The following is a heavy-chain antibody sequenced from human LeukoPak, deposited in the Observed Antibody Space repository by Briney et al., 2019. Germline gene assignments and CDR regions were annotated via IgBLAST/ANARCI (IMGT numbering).Heavy chain of an antibody. CDR1: GFTFSSYW. V-gene: IGHV3-7*01. D-gene: IGHD3-3*01. CDR2: IKQDGSEK. Sequence: GGSLRLSCAASGFTFSSYWMSWVRQAPGKGLEWVANIKQDGSEKYYVDSVKGRFTIFRDNAKNSLYLQMNSLRAEDTAVYYCARDLDFWSGYYTVDAFDIWGQGTMVTVSS. J-gene: IGHJ3*02. CDR3: ARDLDFWSGYYTVDAFDI.